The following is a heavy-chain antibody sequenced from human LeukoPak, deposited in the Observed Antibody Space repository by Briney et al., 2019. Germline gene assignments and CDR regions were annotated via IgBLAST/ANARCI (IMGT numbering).Heavy chain of an antibody. CDR1: GYTFTSYD. CDR2: MNPNSGIT. Sequence: ASVKVSCKASGYTFTSYDINWVRQATGQGLEWMGWMNPNSGITGYAQKFQGRVTMTRNTSISTAYMELSSLRSEDTAVYYCARGVRYYDILTGYYTHYGMDVWGQGATVTVSS. CDR3: ARGVRYYDILTGYYTHYGMDV. J-gene: IGHJ6*02. V-gene: IGHV1-8*01. D-gene: IGHD3-9*01.